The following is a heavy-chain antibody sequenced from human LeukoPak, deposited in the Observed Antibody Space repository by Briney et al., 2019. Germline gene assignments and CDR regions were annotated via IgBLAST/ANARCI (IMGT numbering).Heavy chain of an antibody. CDR3: ARMRGTVVVEDAYDV. D-gene: IGHD2-21*01. Sequence: PSETLSLTCTVSGDYISGSYWSWIRQPPGKGLEWMGYIFYTGTNYNPSIKTRFIISEDTSKNQLFLKLYSVTAADTAVYYCARMRGTVVVEDAYDVWGQGTLLTVSS. CDR1: GDYISGSY. CDR2: IFYTGT. V-gene: IGHV4-59*01. J-gene: IGHJ3*01.